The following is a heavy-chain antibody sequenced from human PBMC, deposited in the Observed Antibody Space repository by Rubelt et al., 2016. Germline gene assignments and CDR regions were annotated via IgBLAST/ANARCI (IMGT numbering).Heavy chain of an antibody. CDR1: GFTFSTYD. CDR3: ARENDCSSVSCR. D-gene: IGHD2-2*01. CDR2: IGRSGDST. J-gene: IGHJ3*01. V-gene: IGHV3-23*01. Sequence: GGSLRLSCAASGFTFSTYDMTWVRQAPGKGLEWVSTIGRSGDSTYYADSVKGRFTISRDNSKNTMYLQMDSLKAEDTAVYYCARENDCSSVSCRWGQGTTVTVSS.